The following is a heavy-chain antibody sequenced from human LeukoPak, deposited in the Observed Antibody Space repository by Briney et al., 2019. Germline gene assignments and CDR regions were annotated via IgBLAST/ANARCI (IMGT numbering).Heavy chain of an antibody. Sequence: SETLSLTCAVSGGSISSGGYSWSWIRQPPGKGLEWIGYIYHSGSTNYNPSLKSRVTISVDTSKNQFSLKLSSVTAADTAVYYCARGGYYGSFDYWGQGTLVTVSS. J-gene: IGHJ4*02. CDR3: ARGGYYGSFDY. D-gene: IGHD1-26*01. CDR1: GGSISSGGYS. V-gene: IGHV4-30-2*01. CDR2: IYHSGST.